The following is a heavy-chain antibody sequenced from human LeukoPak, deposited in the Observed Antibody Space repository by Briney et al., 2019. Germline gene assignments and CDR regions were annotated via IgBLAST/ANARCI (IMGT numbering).Heavy chain of an antibody. CDR3: AKDCYYDFWSGYYTGDY. CDR2: ITGNSGTT. J-gene: IGHJ4*02. V-gene: IGHV3-23*01. CDR1: GFTFSNYA. D-gene: IGHD3-3*01. Sequence: GGSLRLSCAASGFTFSNYALSWVRQAPGKGLEWVSAITGNSGTTYYTESVKGRFTISRDNSKNTLYLQMNGLRAEDTAVYYCAKDCYYDFWSGYYTGDYWGQGTQVTVSS.